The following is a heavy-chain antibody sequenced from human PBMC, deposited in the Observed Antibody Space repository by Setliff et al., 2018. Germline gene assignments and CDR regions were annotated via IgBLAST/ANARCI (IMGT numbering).Heavy chain of an antibody. V-gene: IGHV1-46*01. CDR3: ARDRYYNSWGGTSITAPHDAFDI. CDR2: INPSGGLT. Sequence: ASVKVSCKASGYTLTNYYMHWVRQAPGQGLEWMGIINPSGGLTRYAQKFQGXXXXTRXXXXXXXXXXXXXXXXXXXXXXXCARDRYYNSWGGTSITAPHDAFDIWGQGTMVTVSS. J-gene: IGHJ3*02. D-gene: IGHD3-3*01. CDR1: GYTLTNYY.